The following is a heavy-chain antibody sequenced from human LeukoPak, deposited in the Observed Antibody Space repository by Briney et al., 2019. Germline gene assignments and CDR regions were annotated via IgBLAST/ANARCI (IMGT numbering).Heavy chain of an antibody. V-gene: IGHV3-30*18. CDR3: AKDSSGWYFDY. D-gene: IGHD6-19*01. Sequence: ALRLSCAASGFTLSSYGMHWVRQAPGKGLEWVAVISYDGSNKYYADSVKGRFTISRHNSKDTLYLQMNSLRAEDTAVYYCAKDSSGWYFDYWDQGTLVTVSS. CDR1: GFTLSSYG. CDR2: ISYDGSNK. J-gene: IGHJ4*02.